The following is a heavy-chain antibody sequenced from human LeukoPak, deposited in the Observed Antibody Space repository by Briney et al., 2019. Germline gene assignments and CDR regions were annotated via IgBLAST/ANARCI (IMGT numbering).Heavy chain of an antibody. Sequence: GSLRLSCAASGFTFDDYGMSWVRQAPGKGLEWVSAISGSDGSTNYADSVKGRFTISRDNAKNTLYLQMNSLRAEDTAVYYCARGADSGYSSDNWGQGTLVSVSS. V-gene: IGHV3-20*04. CDR1: GFTFDDYG. D-gene: IGHD3-9*01. J-gene: IGHJ4*02. CDR3: ARGADSGYSSDN. CDR2: ISGSDGST.